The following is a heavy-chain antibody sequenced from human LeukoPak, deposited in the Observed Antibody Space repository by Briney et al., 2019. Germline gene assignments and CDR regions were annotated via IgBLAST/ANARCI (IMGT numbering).Heavy chain of an antibody. Sequence: ASVKVSCKASGYIFTSYFMHWVRQAPGQGLEWMGLINPSGGSTRYAQKFQGRVTMTRDMSTSTVYMELSSLRSEDTAVYYCARALPHRRLMDTTMEQHWPDPWGQGTLVTVSS. J-gene: IGHJ5*02. CDR1: GYIFTSYF. V-gene: IGHV1-46*01. CDR3: ARALPHRRLMDTTMEQHWPDP. CDR2: INPSGGST. D-gene: IGHD5-18*01.